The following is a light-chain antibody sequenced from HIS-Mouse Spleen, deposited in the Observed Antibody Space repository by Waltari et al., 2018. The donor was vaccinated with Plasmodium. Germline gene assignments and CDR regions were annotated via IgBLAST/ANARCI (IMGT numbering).Light chain of an antibody. CDR2: EDS. CDR1: ALPKKT. J-gene: IGLJ3*02. CDR3: YSTDSSGNHRV. V-gene: IGLV3-10*01. Sequence: SYELTQPPSVSVSPGQKARITCSGDALPKKTAYSYQHKSGQAPVLVIYEDSKRPSGLPERFSGSSSGTMATLTISGAQVEDEADYYCYSTDSSGNHRVFGGGTKLTVL.